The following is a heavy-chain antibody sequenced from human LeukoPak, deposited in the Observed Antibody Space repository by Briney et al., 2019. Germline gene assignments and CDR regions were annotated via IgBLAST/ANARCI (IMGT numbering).Heavy chain of an antibody. CDR1: GGTFTSYA. CDR2: IIPIFGTA. V-gene: IGHV1-69*13. D-gene: IGHD3-22*01. Sequence: ASVKVSCNASGGTFTSYAISLGRQAPGQGLELMGGIIPIFGTANYAQKFQGRVTITADESTSTAYMELSSLRSEDTAVYYCARELSYYYDSSGYFDYWGQGTLVTVSS. CDR3: ARELSYYYDSSGYFDY. J-gene: IGHJ4*02.